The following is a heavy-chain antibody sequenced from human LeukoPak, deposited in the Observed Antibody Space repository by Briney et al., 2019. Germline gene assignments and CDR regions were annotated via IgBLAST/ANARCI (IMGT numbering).Heavy chain of an antibody. Sequence: SETLSLTCAVYGGSFSGYYWSWIPQPPGKGLEWIGEINHSGSTNYNPSLKSRVTISVDTSKNQFSLKLSSVTAADTAVYYCARGAAYFIVVVPAARGYMDVWGKGTTVTVSS. CDR1: GGSFSGYY. CDR2: INHSGST. CDR3: ARGAAYFIVVVPAARGYMDV. V-gene: IGHV4-34*01. D-gene: IGHD2-2*01. J-gene: IGHJ6*03.